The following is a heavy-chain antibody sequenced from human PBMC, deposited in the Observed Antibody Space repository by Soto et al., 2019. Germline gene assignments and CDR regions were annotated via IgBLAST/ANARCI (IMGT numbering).Heavy chain of an antibody. V-gene: IGHV3-23*01. J-gene: IGHJ3*02. D-gene: IGHD6-19*01. CDR3: AKSGSGWYHAFDI. CDR1: GFTFSSYA. Sequence: EVQLLESGGGLVQPGGSLRLSCAASGFTFSSYAMSWVRQAPGKGLEWVSAIRGSGGSTYYADSVKGRFTISRDNSKNTLYLQMNSLRAEDTAVYYCAKSGSGWYHAFDIWGQGTMVTVSS. CDR2: IRGSGGST.